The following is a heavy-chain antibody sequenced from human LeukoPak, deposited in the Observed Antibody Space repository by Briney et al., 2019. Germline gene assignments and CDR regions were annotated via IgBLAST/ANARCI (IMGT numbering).Heavy chain of an antibody. Sequence: SETLSLTCAVYGGSFSGYYWSWIRQPPGKGLEWIGEINHSGSTNYNPSLKSRVTISVDTSKHQFSLKLSSVTAADTAVYYCARALRPDYYYYMDVWGKGTTVTVSS. CDR2: INHSGST. V-gene: IGHV4-34*01. CDR1: GGSFSGYY. J-gene: IGHJ6*03. CDR3: ARALRPDYYYYMDV.